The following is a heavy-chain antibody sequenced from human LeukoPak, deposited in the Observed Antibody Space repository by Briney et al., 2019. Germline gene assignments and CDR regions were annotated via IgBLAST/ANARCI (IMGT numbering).Heavy chain of an antibody. D-gene: IGHD3-9*01. CDR3: ARGVYYDILTGSYYYGMDV. CDR1: GGSFSGYY. CDR2: INHSGST. V-gene: IGHV4-34*01. J-gene: IGHJ6*02. Sequence: KASETLSLTCAVYGGSFSGYYWSWIRQPPGKGLEWIGEINHSGSTNYNPSLKSRVTISVDTSKNQFSLKLSSVTAADTAVYYCARGVYYDILTGSYYYGMDVWGQGTTVTVSS.